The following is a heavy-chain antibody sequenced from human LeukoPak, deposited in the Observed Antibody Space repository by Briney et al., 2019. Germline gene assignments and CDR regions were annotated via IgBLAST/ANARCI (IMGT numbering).Heavy chain of an antibody. D-gene: IGHD5-24*01. CDR2: ISGYNGDT. V-gene: IGHV1-18*01. J-gene: IGHJ3*02. Sequence: AAVKVSCKTSVYTFAISVVSSARPTPGQGVEWMGWISGYNGDTHHAQKFQGRVTMTTEQSTYTAYMELRSLRSDDTAVYYCARDREGHKNAFDIWGQGTMVTVSS. CDR1: VYTFAISV. CDR3: ARDREGHKNAFDI.